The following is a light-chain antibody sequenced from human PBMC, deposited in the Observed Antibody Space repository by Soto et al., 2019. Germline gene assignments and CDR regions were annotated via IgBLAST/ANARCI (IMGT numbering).Light chain of an antibody. CDR3: QHYGGSPRLT. J-gene: IGKJ1*01. CDR1: QIISTNY. Sequence: EIVLTQSPGTLSLSPGERATLSCRASQIISTNYLAWYQQKLGQAPRLLIYRVSNRAAGVSDRFSGSGSGTDFTLTISRLEPEDFAVYYCQHYGGSPRLTFGQGTRVEIK. CDR2: RVS. V-gene: IGKV3-20*01.